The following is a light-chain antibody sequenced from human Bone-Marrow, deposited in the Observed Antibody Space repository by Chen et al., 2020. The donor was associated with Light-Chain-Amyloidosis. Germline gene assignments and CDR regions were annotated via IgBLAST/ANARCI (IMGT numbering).Light chain of an antibody. CDR1: NIGSTS. CDR3: QVWDRSGDRPV. J-gene: IGLJ3*02. V-gene: IGLV3-21*02. CDR2: DDS. Sequence: SYVLTQPSSVSVAPGQTATIACGGNNIGSTSVHWYQQTPGQAPLLVVYDDSDRPSGIPERWSGSNSGNTATLTSSRVEAGDEADYDCQVWDRSGDRPVFGGGTKLTGL.